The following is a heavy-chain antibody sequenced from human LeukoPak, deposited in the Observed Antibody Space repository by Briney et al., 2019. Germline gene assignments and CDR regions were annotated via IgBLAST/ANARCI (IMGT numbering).Heavy chain of an antibody. CDR1: GFTFSSYA. V-gene: IGHV3-23*01. CDR3: AKERTGGWPFDY. CDR2: ISGSRGTT. D-gene: IGHD6-19*01. Sequence: GGSLRLSCAASGFTFSSYAMSWVRQAPGKGLDWVSGISGSRGTTYYADSVKGRLTISRDNSKNTLYLQMNSLRADDTAVYHCAKERTGGWPFDYWGQGTLVTVSS. J-gene: IGHJ4*02.